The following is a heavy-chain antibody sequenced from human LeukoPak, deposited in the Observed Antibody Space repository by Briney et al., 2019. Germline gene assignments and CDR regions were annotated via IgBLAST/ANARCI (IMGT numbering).Heavy chain of an antibody. Sequence: GGSLRLSCAASGFTLSSYAMIWVRQAPGKGLEWVSAISGSGGSTYYADSVKGRFTISRDNSKNSLYLQMNSLRAEDTDVYYCAKDGLLWFGELPNWGQGTLVTVAS. J-gene: IGHJ4*02. V-gene: IGHV3-23*01. D-gene: IGHD3-10*01. CDR1: GFTLSSYA. CDR2: ISGSGGST. CDR3: AKDGLLWFGELPN.